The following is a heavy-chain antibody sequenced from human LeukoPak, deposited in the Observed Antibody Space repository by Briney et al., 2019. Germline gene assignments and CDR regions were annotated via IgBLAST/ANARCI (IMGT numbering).Heavy chain of an antibody. CDR1: GYTFTDYY. Sequence: ASVKLSCKASGYTFTDYYLHWVRQAPGQGLEWMGWINPKSGGTNYAQKFQGRVTMTRDTSISTAYMELSRLTSDDTAVYSCARGLGDSNNYYYHGMDVWGQGTTVTVSS. J-gene: IGHJ6*02. CDR3: ARGLGDSNNYYYHGMDV. CDR2: INPKSGGT. V-gene: IGHV1-2*02. D-gene: IGHD2-8*01.